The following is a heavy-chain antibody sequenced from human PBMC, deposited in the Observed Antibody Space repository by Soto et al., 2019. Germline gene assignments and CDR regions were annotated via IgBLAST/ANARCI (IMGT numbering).Heavy chain of an antibody. Sequence: PGGSLRLSCTTSGFTFTNYWMAWVRQAPGKGLEWLGNTKQDESETCYAGSVEGRFTISRDNAKNSLYLQMNSLRVEDTAVYYCARGDYYDTSGPFSDAFDIWGQGTMVTVSS. CDR1: GFTFTNYW. J-gene: IGHJ3*02. CDR3: ARGDYYDTSGPFSDAFDI. V-gene: IGHV3-7*04. D-gene: IGHD3-22*01. CDR2: TKQDESET.